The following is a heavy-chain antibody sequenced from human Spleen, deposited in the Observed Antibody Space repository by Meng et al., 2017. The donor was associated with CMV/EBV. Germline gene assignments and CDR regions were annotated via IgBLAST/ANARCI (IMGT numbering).Heavy chain of an antibody. V-gene: IGHV3-48*01. CDR1: GFTFSDYC. D-gene: IGHD3-3*01. J-gene: IGHJ6*02. CDR3: ARRFRFNGMDV. CDR2: ISSGSASI. Sequence: GESLKISCAASGFTFSDYCMSWVRQAPGKGLEWVSHISSGSASIRHADSMKGRFTISRENAKNSLYLQMNSLRAGDTAVYYCARRFRFNGMDVWGQGTTVTVSS.